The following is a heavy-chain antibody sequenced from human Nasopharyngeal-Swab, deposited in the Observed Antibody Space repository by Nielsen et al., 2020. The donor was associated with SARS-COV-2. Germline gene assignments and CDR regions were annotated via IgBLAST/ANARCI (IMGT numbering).Heavy chain of an antibody. V-gene: IGHV3-7*03. CDR1: GVTFGNYW. CDR3: ARLPRNNWRLDS. CDR2: IKEDGSEK. D-gene: IGHD1-20*01. Sequence: GVLKISCAASGVTFGNYWMSWVRQAPGKRLEWVANIKEDGSEKDYVDSVKGRFTISRDNAKNSLYLQMNSLRVEDTAVYFCARLPRNNWRLDSWGQGILVTVSS. J-gene: IGHJ4*02.